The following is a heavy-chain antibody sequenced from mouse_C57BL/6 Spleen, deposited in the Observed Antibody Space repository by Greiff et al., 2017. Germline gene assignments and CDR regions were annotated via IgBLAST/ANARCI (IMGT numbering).Heavy chain of an antibody. CDR2: IYPGSGNT. CDR1: GYTFTDYY. J-gene: IGHJ1*03. V-gene: IGHV1-76*01. D-gene: IGHD2-12*01. Sequence: VQLQQSGAELVRPGASVKLSCKASGYTFTDYYINWVKQRPGQGLEWIARIYPGSGNTYYNEKFKGKATLTAEKSSSTAYMQLSSLTSEDSAVYFCAREPYSRYGGYFDVWGTGTTVTVSS. CDR3: AREPYSRYGGYFDV.